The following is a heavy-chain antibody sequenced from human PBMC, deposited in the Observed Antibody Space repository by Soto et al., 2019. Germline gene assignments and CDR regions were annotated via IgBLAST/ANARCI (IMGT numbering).Heavy chain of an antibody. CDR3: ERGDGDQYDGHGYLGRH. CDR2: MNTDGSRT. V-gene: IGHV3-74*01. CDR1: GFTFSIYW. D-gene: IGHD5-18*01. J-gene: IGHJ4*02. Sequence: EVQLVESGGGLVQPGGSLRLSCAASGFTFSIYWMHWVRQAPGKGLVWVSRMNTDGSRTSYADSAKGRFTISRDDAKSXXYLQMNNLSAEDTAVYYCERGDGDQYDGHGYLGRHWGQGPLVTVSS.